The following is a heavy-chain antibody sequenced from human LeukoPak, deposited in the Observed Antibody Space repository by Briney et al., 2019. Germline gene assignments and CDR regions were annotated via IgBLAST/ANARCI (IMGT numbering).Heavy chain of an antibody. V-gene: IGHV1-18*01. CDR2: ISAYNGNT. CDR1: GFTFSNYG. CDR3: ARVPAVQEYYYDSSGYYLFDY. D-gene: IGHD3-22*01. J-gene: IGHJ4*02. Sequence: ASVKVSCKASGFTFSNYGINWVRQAPGQGLEWMGWISAYNGNTNYAQKLQGRVTMTTDTSTSTAYMELRSLRSDDTAVYYCARVPAVQEYYYDSSGYYLFDYWGQGTLVTVSS.